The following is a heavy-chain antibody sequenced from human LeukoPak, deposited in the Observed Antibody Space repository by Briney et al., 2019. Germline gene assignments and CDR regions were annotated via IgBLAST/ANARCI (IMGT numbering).Heavy chain of an antibody. J-gene: IGHJ6*04. V-gene: IGHV3-48*01. Sequence: GGSLRLSCVASGFSFSNYNMNWVRQAPERGLEWVAYITLSSTTIYYADSVKGRFTILRDNSKNTLGLQMNSLRAEDTAGSEWQEPRKRYMAVWGKGNTVTL. CDR3: QEPRKRYMAV. D-gene: IGHD3-3*01. CDR2: ITLSSTTI. CDR1: GFSFSNYN.